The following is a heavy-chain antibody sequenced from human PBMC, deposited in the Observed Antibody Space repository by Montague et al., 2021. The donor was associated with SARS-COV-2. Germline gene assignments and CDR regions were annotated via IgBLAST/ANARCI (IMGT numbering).Heavy chain of an antibody. J-gene: IGHJ2*01. CDR2: PYYRSKWYN. Sequence: CAISGDSVSSNISSFPWISQSPSRGLYFFGLPYYRSKWYNDYAVSVYFRGVFNPDTFNYRISLQLNSVTPEDTAVYYCARAYCGGDCYFYWYFDLWGRGTLVTVSS. V-gene: IGHV6-1*01. D-gene: IGHD2-21*02. CDR3: ARAYCGGDCYFYWYFDL. CDR1: GDSVSSNISS.